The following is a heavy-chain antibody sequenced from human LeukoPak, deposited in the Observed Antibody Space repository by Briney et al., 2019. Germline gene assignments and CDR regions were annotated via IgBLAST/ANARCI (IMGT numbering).Heavy chain of an antibody. V-gene: IGHV1-58*02. CDR1: GFTFTSSA. Sequence: GSSVKVSCKASGFTFTSSAMQWVRQARGQHLEWIGWIVVGSGNTNYAQKFQERVTITRDMSTSTAYMELSSLRSEDTAVYYCAATQYYYDSSGYYYHWFDPWGQGTLVTVSS. CDR3: AATQYYYDSSGYYYHWFDP. D-gene: IGHD3-22*01. CDR2: IVVGSGNT. J-gene: IGHJ5*02.